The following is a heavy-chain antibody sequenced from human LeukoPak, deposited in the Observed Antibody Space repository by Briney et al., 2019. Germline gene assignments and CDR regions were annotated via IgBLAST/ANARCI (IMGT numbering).Heavy chain of an antibody. CDR2: IYPGDSDT. CDR1: GYSFSNYW. J-gene: IGHJ4*02. Sequence: RGESLKISCKGSGYSFSNYWIDWMRQMAGKGLEWMGIIYPGDSDTRYSPSFQGQVTISADKSISTAYLQWSSLKASDTAMYYCARRSYCGGDCYSDYWGQGTLVTVSS. D-gene: IGHD2-21*02. V-gene: IGHV5-51*01. CDR3: ARRSYCGGDCYSDY.